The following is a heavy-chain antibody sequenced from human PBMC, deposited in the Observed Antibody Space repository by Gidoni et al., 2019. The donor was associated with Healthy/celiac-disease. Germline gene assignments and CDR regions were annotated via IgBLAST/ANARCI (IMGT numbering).Heavy chain of an antibody. D-gene: IGHD4-17*01. CDR3: AKDYGSCRPRFFDY. CDR1: GFTFDDYA. CDR2: ISWNSGSI. J-gene: IGHJ4*02. Sequence: EVQLVESGGGLVQPGRSLRLCCAASGFTFDDYAMHGVRQAPGKSLDWVSGISWNSGSIGYADSVKGRFTISRDNAKNSLYLQRNSLRAEYTALYYCAKDYGSCRPRFFDYWGQGTLVTVSS. V-gene: IGHV3-9*01.